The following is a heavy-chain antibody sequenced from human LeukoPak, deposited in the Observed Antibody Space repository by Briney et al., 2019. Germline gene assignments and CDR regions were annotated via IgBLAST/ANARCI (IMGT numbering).Heavy chain of an antibody. CDR1: GYTFTGYY. Sequence: ASVKVSCKASGYTFTGYYMHWVRQAPGQGLEWMGWINPNSGGTNYAQKFQGRVTMTRDTSIGTAYMELSGLRSDDTAVYYCARGHYDILTGYYSDYWGQGTLVTVSS. CDR2: INPNSGGT. CDR3: ARGHYDILTGYYSDY. D-gene: IGHD3-9*01. J-gene: IGHJ4*02. V-gene: IGHV1-2*02.